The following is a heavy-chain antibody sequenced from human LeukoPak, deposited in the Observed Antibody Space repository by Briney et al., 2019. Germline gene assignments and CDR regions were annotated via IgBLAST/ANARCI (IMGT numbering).Heavy chain of an antibody. CDR1: GGSISSGSYY. J-gene: IGHJ4*02. D-gene: IGHD5-18*01. CDR2: IYTSGST. Sequence: SQTLSLTCTFSGGSISSGSYYWTWIRQPAGKGLEWIGRIYTSGSTNHNPSLKSRVTISLDTSKNQFSLKLISVTAADTAVYFWARERTDTSMDYWGQGTLVTVSS. V-gene: IGHV4-61*02. CDR3: ARERTDTSMDY.